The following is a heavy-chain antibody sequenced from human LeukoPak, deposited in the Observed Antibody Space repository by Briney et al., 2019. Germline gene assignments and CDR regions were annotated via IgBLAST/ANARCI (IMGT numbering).Heavy chain of an antibody. Sequence: GASVKVSCKASGYTFTSYAMNWVRQAPGQGLEWMGWINTNTGNPTYAQGFTGRFVFSLDTSVSTAYLQISSLKAEDTAVYYCARGPVVVPAGRYWYFDLWGRGTLVTVSS. J-gene: IGHJ2*01. CDR1: GYTFTSYA. CDR2: INTNTGNP. CDR3: ARGPVVVPAGRYWYFDL. V-gene: IGHV7-4-1*02. D-gene: IGHD2-2*01.